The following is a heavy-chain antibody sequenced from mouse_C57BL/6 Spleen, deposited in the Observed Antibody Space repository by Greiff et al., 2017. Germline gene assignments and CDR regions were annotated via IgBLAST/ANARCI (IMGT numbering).Heavy chain of an antibody. CDR1: GFSLTSYG. CDR3: ASDQLTGAFAY. D-gene: IGHD4-1*01. V-gene: IGHV2-6*01. CDR2: IWGVGST. Sequence: VQVVESGPGLVAPSQSLSITCTVSGFSLTSYGVDWVRQSPGKGLEWLGVIWGVGSTNYNSALKSRLSISKDNSKSQVFLKMNSLQTDDTAMYYCASDQLTGAFAYWGQGTLVTVSA. J-gene: IGHJ3*01.